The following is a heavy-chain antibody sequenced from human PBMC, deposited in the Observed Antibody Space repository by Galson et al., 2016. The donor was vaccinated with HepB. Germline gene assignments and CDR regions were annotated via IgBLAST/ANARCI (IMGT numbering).Heavy chain of an antibody. D-gene: IGHD3-9*01. CDR3: ARDHYDIWTGYLVDY. V-gene: IGHV3-33*01. Sequence: SLRLSCAASGGRFSNYGMHGVRQAPGTRLERAAVIWFDGSNTHYADSVKGRFNISRDDSTDTVYLYMTSLKVEDTALYYCARDHYDIWTGYLVDYGGQGTVVTVSS. CDR1: GGRFSNYG. J-gene: IGHJ4*02. CDR2: IWFDGSNT.